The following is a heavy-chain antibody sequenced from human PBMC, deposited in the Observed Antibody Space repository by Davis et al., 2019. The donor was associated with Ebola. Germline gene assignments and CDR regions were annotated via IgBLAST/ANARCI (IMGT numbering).Heavy chain of an antibody. D-gene: IGHD1-14*01. CDR2: IYSGGST. Sequence: GESLKISCAASGFTFSSYGMHWVRQAPGKGLEWVSVIYSGGSTYYADSVKGRFTISRDNSKNTLYLQMSSLRTEDTAVYYCARDLPGGDWYFDLWGRGTLVTVSS. CDR3: ARDLPGGDWYFDL. J-gene: IGHJ2*01. CDR1: GFTFSSYG. V-gene: IGHV3-NL1*01.